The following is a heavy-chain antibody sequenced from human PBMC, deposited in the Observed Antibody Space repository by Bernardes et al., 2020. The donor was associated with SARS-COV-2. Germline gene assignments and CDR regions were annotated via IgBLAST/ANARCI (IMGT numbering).Heavy chain of an antibody. CDR2: IYYRGET. CDR3: ARKVADARGGGLDV. D-gene: IGHD3-10*02. J-gene: IGHJ6*02. V-gene: IGHV4-59*12. CDR1: GGSLTYYY. Sequence: SETLSLTCNVSGGSLTYYYWTWIRQSPGKGLEWIGYIYYRGETHYNPSLKDRLTISIDRSTNQVSLNLKSVTAADTALYYCARKVADARGGGLDVWGQGTTVTVSS.